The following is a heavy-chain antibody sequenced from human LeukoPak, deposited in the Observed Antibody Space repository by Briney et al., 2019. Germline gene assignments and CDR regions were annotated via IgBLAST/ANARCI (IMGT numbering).Heavy chain of an antibody. CDR3: AADRGDYSGSHRTAFDI. J-gene: IGHJ3*02. D-gene: IGHD1-26*01. V-gene: IGHV1-24*01. Sequence: ASVKLSCKVSEYTLTELSMHWVRQAPGKGLEWRGGFDPEDGEIIYAQKFQGRVTMSDYTSTDTAYRELGSLISDHAAVYYCAADRGDYSGSHRTAFDIWGQGTMVTVSS. CDR2: FDPEDGEI. CDR1: EYTLTELS.